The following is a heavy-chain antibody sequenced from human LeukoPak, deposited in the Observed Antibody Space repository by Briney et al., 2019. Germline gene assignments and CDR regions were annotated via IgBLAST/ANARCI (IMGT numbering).Heavy chain of an antibody. Sequence: PGGSLRLSCAASGFTFSNNWMHWVRQAPGKGLVWVSRIKSDGGTNYADSVKGRFTISRDNAKKTVSLQMNSLRPEDTGVYYCARAPSEIGGYYPEYFRHWGQGTLVTVSS. CDR2: IKSDGGT. CDR1: GFTFSNNW. D-gene: IGHD3-22*01. CDR3: ARAPSEIGGYYPEYFRH. V-gene: IGHV3-74*01. J-gene: IGHJ1*01.